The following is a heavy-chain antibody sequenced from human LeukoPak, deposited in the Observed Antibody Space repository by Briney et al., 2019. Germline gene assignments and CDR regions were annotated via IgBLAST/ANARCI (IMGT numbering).Heavy chain of an antibody. CDR1: GGSFSGYY. V-gene: IGHV4-34*01. CDR2: INHSGST. Sequence: SETLSLTCAVYGGSFSGYYWTWIRQPPGKGLEWIGEINHSGSTYYNPSLKSRVTISVDTSKNQFSLKLNSVTAADTAVYYCARHYGPWGQGTLVTVSS. CDR3: ARHYGP. J-gene: IGHJ5*02. D-gene: IGHD3-16*01.